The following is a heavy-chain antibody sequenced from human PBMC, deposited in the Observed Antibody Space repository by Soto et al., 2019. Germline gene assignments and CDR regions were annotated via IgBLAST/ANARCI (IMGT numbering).Heavy chain of an antibody. Sequence: SQTLSLTCAISGDSVSSKAAAWNWIRQSPSRGLEWLGRTYFRSRWYNDYAISVKSRITINPDTSKNQFSLLLNSVTPEDTAVYYCARVSFDHFVHWFDPWGQGTLVTVSS. CDR2: TYFRSRWYN. CDR3: ARVSFDHFVHWFDP. V-gene: IGHV6-1*01. CDR1: GDSVSSKAAA. J-gene: IGHJ5*02. D-gene: IGHD3-9*01.